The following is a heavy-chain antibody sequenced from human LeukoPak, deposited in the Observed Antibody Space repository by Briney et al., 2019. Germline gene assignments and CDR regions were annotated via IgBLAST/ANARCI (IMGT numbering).Heavy chain of an antibody. CDR2: IKQDGSEK. V-gene: IGHV3-7*01. Sequence: GGSLRLSCAASGFTFSSYWVSWVRQAPGKGLEWVANIKQDGSEKYYVDSVKGRFTISRDNAKNSLYLQMNSLRAEDTAVYYCARTIAAAGTWGQGTLVTVSS. CDR1: GFTFSSYW. J-gene: IGHJ5*02. CDR3: ARTIAAAGT. D-gene: IGHD6-13*01.